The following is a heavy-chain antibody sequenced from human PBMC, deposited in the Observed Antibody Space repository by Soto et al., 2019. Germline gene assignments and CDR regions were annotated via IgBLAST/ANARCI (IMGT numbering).Heavy chain of an antibody. Sequence: ASVKVSCKASGYTFSNFAMHWVRQAPGQRLEWMGWINAGNWNTNYAQKFQGWVTMTRDTSISTAYMELSRLRSDDTAVYYCARGNCSGGSCYFDYWGQGTLVTVSS. CDR2: INAGNWNT. CDR1: GYTFSNFA. CDR3: ARGNCSGGSCYFDY. D-gene: IGHD2-15*01. J-gene: IGHJ4*02. V-gene: IGHV1-3*01.